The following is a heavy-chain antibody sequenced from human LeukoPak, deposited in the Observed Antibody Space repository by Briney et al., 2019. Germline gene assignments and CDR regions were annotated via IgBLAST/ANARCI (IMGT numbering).Heavy chain of an antibody. J-gene: IGHJ4*02. CDR3: AREYGDYVWGSYFSLGYYFDY. CDR1: GYTFTSYG. CDR2: ISAYNGNT. V-gene: IGHV1-18*01. D-gene: IGHD3-16*01. Sequence: ASVRVSCKASGYTFTSYGISCVRQAPGQGLEWMGWISAYNGNTNYAQKLQGRVTMTTDTSTSTAYMELRSLRSDDTAVYYCAREYGDYVWGSYFSLGYYFDYWGQGTLVTVSS.